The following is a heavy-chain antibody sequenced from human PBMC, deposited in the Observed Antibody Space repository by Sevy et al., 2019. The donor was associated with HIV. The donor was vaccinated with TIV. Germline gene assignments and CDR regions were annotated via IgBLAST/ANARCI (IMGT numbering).Heavy chain of an antibody. CDR2: FDPQRGKI. V-gene: IGHV1-24*01. D-gene: IGHD4-17*01. CDR3: TTDVHLGDFRLWDD. CDR1: EYSLNELS. J-gene: IGHJ4*02. Sequence: ASVKVSCKVFEYSLNELSIHWVRQAPGKGLEWMGGFDPQRGKIIYAQKFQGRVTMTEDTSTETAYMELGNLRSEDTAVYYCTTDVHLGDFRLWDDWGQGTRVTVSS.